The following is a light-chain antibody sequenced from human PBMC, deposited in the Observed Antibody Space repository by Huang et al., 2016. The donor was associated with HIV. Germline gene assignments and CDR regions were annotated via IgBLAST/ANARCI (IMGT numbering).Light chain of an antibody. CDR3: QQYNNWPPWT. CDR2: GAS. CDR1: QSVSRN. Sequence: EIVMTQSPVTLSVSPGERATLSCKASQSVSRNLAWYQQKPGQAPRLLIYGASTRATDIPARFSGSGSGTEFALTISSLESEDFAVYYCQQYNNWPPWTFGQGTKVEIK. J-gene: IGKJ1*01. V-gene: IGKV3-15*01.